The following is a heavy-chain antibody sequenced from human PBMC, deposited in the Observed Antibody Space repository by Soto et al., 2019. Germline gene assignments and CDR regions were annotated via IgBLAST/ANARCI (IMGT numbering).Heavy chain of an antibody. CDR3: AKDVGISTAEGGYYGMDV. J-gene: IGHJ6*02. CDR2: ISWNSGSI. CDR1: GFTFDDYA. V-gene: IGHV3-9*01. Sequence: EVQLVESGGGLVQPGRSLRLSCAASGFTFDDYAMHWVRQAPGKGLEWVSGISWNSGSIGYADSVKGRFTISRDNAKNALYLQMNSLRAEDTALYYCAKDVGISTAEGGYYGMDVWGQGTTVTVSS. D-gene: IGHD2-2*01.